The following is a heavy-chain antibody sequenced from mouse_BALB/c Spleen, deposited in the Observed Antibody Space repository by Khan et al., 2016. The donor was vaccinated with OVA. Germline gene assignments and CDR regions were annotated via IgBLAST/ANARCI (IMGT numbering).Heavy chain of an antibody. CDR2: TYPGGGYT. CDR3: SGRGAARATWDYFDC. J-gene: IGHJ2*01. Sequence: VQLQQSGAELVRPGTSVKMSCKAAGYTFTNYWIGWVKQRPGHGLEWIGDTYPGGGYTNYNEKFKGKATLTADTSSSTAYMQLSGLTSEDSAIYYCSGRGAARATWDYFDCWGQGTTLTVSS. V-gene: IGHV1-63*02. D-gene: IGHD3-1*01. CDR1: GYTFTNYW.